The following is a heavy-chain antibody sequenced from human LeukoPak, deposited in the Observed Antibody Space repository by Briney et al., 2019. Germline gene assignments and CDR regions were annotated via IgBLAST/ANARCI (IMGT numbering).Heavy chain of an antibody. D-gene: IGHD6-13*01. J-gene: IGHJ4*02. Sequence: SETLSLTCTVSGGSISSSSYYWGWIRQPPGKGLEWIGSIYYSGSTYYNPSLKSRVTISVDTSKNQFSLKLSSVTAADTAVYYCARGSYSSSWLGYWGQGTLVTVSS. V-gene: IGHV4-39*07. CDR2: IYYSGST. CDR1: GGSISSSSYY. CDR3: ARGSYSSSWLGY.